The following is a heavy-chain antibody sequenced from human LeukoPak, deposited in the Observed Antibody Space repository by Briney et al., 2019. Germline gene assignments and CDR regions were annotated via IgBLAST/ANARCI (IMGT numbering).Heavy chain of an antibody. CDR3: VRERTGYYMAY. V-gene: IGHV3-30*03. J-gene: IGHJ4*02. Sequence: GGSLRLSCAASGFTFSSYGMSWVRQAPGKGLEWVAFISYDGSSKYYADSVKGRFTISRDDSKNTLSLQMNSLRVEDTALYYCVRERTGYYMAYWGQGTLVTVSS. D-gene: IGHD3/OR15-3a*01. CDR2: ISYDGSSK. CDR1: GFTFSSYG.